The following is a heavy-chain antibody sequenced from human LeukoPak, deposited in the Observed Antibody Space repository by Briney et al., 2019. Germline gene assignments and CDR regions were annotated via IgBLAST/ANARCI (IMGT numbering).Heavy chain of an antibody. V-gene: IGHV1-3*03. CDR2: INTVNGNT. D-gene: IGHD6-19*01. CDR3: ARERSGWYYDS. Sequence: GASVKVSCKASGYTFISHAIHWVRQAPGQRHEWMGWINTVNGNTKYSQEFQGRVTIIRDTSASTAYMELSSLRSEDMAVYYCARERSGWYYDSWGQGTLVTVSS. J-gene: IGHJ4*02. CDR1: GYTFISHA.